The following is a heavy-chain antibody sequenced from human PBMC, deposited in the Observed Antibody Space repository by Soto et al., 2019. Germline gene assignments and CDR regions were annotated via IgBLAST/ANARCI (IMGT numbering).Heavy chain of an antibody. CDR3: ANSLIPNWGSRGAFDY. V-gene: IGHV2-5*02. CDR2: IYWDDDK. J-gene: IGHJ4*02. Sequence: QITLKESGPTLVKPTQTLTLTCTFSGFSLSTSGVGVGWIRQPPGKALEWLALIYWDDDKRYSPSLKSRLTITKDTSKNQVVRTMTNMDPVDTATYYCANSLIPNWGSRGAFDYWGQGNLGTVSS. D-gene: IGHD7-27*01. CDR1: GFSLSTSGVG.